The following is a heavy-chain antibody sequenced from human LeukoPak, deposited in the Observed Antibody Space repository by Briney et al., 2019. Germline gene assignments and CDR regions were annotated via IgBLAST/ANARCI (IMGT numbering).Heavy chain of an antibody. CDR3: TKNDYGDY. Sequence: GGSLGLSCAASGFTLSSYAMNWVRQAPGKGLEWVSGISGSGGITYYADSVKGRFTISRDNSKNTLYMLMNSLRAEDTAVYYCTKNDYGDYWGQGALVIVSS. J-gene: IGHJ4*02. CDR1: GFTLSSYA. CDR2: ISGSGGIT. V-gene: IGHV3-23*01.